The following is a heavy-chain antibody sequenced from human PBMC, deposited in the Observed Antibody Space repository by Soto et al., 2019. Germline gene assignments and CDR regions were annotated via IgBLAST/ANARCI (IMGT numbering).Heavy chain of an antibody. Sequence: RRLSCTASGFAFIQYGMSWVRQAPGKGLEWVSSIRSFDYRTNYADSVKGRFTISRDNSKSTLSLQMNSLRAEDTAVYYCAKDVESGWYEAFDYWGPGTLVTVSS. D-gene: IGHD6-19*01. CDR3: AKDVESGWYEAFDY. CDR2: IRSFDYRT. V-gene: IGHV3-23*01. J-gene: IGHJ4*02. CDR1: GFAFIQYG.